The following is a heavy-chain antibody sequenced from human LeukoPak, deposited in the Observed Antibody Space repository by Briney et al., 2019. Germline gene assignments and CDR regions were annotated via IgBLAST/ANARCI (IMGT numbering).Heavy chain of an antibody. CDR2: IYYSGST. V-gene: IGHV4-30-4*01. Sequence: SETLSLTCTVSGGSISSGDYYWSWIRQPPGKGLEWIGYIYYSGSTYYNPSPKSRVTISVDTSKNQFSLKLSSVTAADTAVYYCAGTYYYDSSGYPGAWFDPWGQGTLVTVSS. CDR3: AGTYYYDSSGYPGAWFDP. D-gene: IGHD3-22*01. CDR1: GGSISSGDYY. J-gene: IGHJ5*02.